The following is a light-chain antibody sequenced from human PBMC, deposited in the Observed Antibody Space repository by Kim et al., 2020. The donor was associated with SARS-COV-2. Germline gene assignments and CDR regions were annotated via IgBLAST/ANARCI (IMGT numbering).Light chain of an antibody. CDR3: QQRRFWPVT. J-gene: IGKJ1*01. Sequence: SPGEGATLSGRASQGVGSQLAWYQQKAGQAPRLVIYDASNRATGIPARFSGRGSGTDFTLTISSLEPEDFAVYFCQQRRFWPVTFGQGTKVELK. CDR2: DAS. CDR1: QGVGSQ. V-gene: IGKV3-11*01.